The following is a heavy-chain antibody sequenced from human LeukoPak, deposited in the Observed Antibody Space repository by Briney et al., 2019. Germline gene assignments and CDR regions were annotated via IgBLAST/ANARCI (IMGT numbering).Heavy chain of an antibody. CDR2: IYSGGST. V-gene: IGHV3-66*01. CDR3: ASGYGGNSGHYYYYYGMDV. CDR1: GFTVSSNY. D-gene: IGHD4-23*01. J-gene: IGHJ6*02. Sequence: GGSLRLSCAASGFTVSSNYMSWVRQAPGKGLEWVSVIYSGGSTYYADSVKGRFTISRDNSKNTLYLQMNSLRAEDTAVYYCASGYGGNSGHYYYYYGMDVWGQGTTVTVSS.